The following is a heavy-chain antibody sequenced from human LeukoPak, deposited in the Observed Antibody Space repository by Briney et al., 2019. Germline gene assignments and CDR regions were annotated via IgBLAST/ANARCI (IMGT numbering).Heavy chain of an antibody. CDR1: GFTFSSYW. V-gene: IGHV3-7*01. Sequence: GGSLRLSCAASGFTFSSYWMSWVRQAPGKGLEWVANIKQDGSEKYYVDSVKGRFTISRDNAKNSLYLQMNSLRAEDTAEYYCASDSGYFYYYGMDVWGQGTTVTVSS. CDR3: ASDSGYFYYYGMDV. CDR2: IKQDGSEK. J-gene: IGHJ6*02. D-gene: IGHD3-22*01.